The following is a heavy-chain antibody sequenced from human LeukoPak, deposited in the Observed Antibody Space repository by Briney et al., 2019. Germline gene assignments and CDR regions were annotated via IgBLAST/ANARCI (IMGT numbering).Heavy chain of an antibody. Sequence: GGSLRLSCAASGFTFSSYWMHWVRQAPGKGLVWVSRIYSDGSSTTYADSVKGRFTISRDNAKNTLYLQMNSLRAEDTAVYYCARDPGMQLWYPLDYWGQGTLVTVSS. CDR3: ARDPGMQLWYPLDY. CDR1: GFTFSSYW. D-gene: IGHD5-18*01. CDR2: IYSDGSST. J-gene: IGHJ4*02. V-gene: IGHV3-74*01.